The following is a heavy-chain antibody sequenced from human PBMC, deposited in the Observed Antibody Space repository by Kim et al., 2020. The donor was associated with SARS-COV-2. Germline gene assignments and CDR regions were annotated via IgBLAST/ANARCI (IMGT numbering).Heavy chain of an antibody. Sequence: SETLSLTCAVSGGSFSGYYWSWIRQSPRKGLEWVGEISHDGTTSYNPSLKSRVNISIDTSKKHFSLDLKSVTAADTAMYFCARGGNMYRGPPFDYWGQGT. CDR1: GGSFSGYY. D-gene: IGHD3-10*01. CDR2: ISHDGTT. J-gene: IGHJ4*02. CDR3: ARGGNMYRGPPFDY. V-gene: IGHV4-34*01.